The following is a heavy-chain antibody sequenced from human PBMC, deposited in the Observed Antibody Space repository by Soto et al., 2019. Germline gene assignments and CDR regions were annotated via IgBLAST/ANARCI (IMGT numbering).Heavy chain of an antibody. CDR1: GYTFTNYW. CDR2: IYPDDADT. CDR3: ARSIYGTGGYYSDY. J-gene: IGHJ4*02. D-gene: IGHD3-10*01. Sequence: PGESLKISCKASGYTFTNYWIAWVRQMSGKGLEWVGVIYPDDADTTYGPTFQGQVTISADKSLNTAYLQWSSLEVPDTAMYFCARSIYGTGGYYSDYWGQGTPVTVSS. V-gene: IGHV5-51*01.